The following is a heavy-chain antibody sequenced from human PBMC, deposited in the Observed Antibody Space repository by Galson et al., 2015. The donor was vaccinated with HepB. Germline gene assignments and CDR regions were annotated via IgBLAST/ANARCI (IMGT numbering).Heavy chain of an antibody. CDR3: ARDGPSYYNDTSGYYVGH. V-gene: IGHV3-30*04. CDR2: ISYDGRNK. Sequence: SLRLSCAASGFTFNNYALHWVRQAPGKGLEWVALISYDGRNKYYADSVKGRFTISRDNSKNTLYLQMNSLRSEDTAVFYCARDGPSYYNDTSGYYVGHWGQGTLVTVSS. J-gene: IGHJ4*02. CDR1: GFTFNNYA. D-gene: IGHD3-22*01.